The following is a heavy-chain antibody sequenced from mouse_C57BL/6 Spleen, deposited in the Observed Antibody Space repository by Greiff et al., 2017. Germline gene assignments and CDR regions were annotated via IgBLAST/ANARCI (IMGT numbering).Heavy chain of an antibody. J-gene: IGHJ1*03. Sequence: EVQLQQSGPELVKPGASVKISCKASGYTFTDYYMNWVKQSHGKSLEWIGDITPKNGGTNYNQKFKGKDTLTVDKSSSTAYMELRSLTSEDSAVHYCARDYSNYWYVDVWGTGTTVTVSS. CDR3: ARDYSNYWYVDV. CDR1: GYTFTDYY. D-gene: IGHD2-5*01. CDR2: ITPKNGGT. V-gene: IGHV1-26*01.